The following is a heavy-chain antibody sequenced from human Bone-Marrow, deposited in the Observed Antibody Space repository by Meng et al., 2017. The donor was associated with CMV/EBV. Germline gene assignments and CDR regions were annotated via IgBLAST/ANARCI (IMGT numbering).Heavy chain of an antibody. CDR2: INPSSGVT. D-gene: IGHD4-23*01. Sequence: ASVKVSCKASGYTFTDYYMHWVRQAPGQGLEWMGWINPSSGVTKYAQSFQGRVTMTRDTSINTAYVELSRLSSDDTAVYYCAREKMTMVVTSFDPWGQGTLVTFYS. J-gene: IGHJ5*02. CDR3: AREKMTMVVTSFDP. CDR1: GYTFTDYY. V-gene: IGHV1-2*02.